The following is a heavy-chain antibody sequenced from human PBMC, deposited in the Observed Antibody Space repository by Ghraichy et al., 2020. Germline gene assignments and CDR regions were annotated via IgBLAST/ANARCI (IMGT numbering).Heavy chain of an antibody. CDR1: GFSFSNFA. D-gene: IGHD3-10*01. J-gene: IGHJ4*02. Sequence: GESLNISCAASGFSFSNFAMTWVRQAPGKGLEWVSTITGRSDTTYYADSEKGRFTISRDNSRSTLYVQMSSLRADDTAIYYCVKDWGNYGSGSYDYFDYWGQGTLVTVSS. V-gene: IGHV3-23*01. CDR2: ITGRSDTT. CDR3: VKDWGNYGSGSYDYFDY.